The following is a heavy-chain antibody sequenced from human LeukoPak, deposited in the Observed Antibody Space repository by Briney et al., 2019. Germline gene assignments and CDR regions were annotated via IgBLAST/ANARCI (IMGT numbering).Heavy chain of an antibody. J-gene: IGHJ4*02. D-gene: IGHD1-26*01. V-gene: IGHV3-43*02. CDR1: GFTFDDYS. CDR2: INENGDIA. CDR3: AKARWEPNFDY. Sequence: HPGGSLRLSCAPSGFTFDDYSMHWDRQGPGKSLVWASLINENGDIAYYGDSVRGRFTVSRDNAKSSLYLQMNSLTTEDTALYYCAKARWEPNFDYWGQGTLVTVSS.